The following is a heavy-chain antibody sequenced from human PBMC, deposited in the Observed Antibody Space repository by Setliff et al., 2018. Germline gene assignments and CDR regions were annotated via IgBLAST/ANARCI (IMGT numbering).Heavy chain of an antibody. CDR2: ISYDGSNK. CDR1: GFTFNTYA. J-gene: IGHJ4*02. Sequence: PGGSLRLSCAAFGFTFNTYAMHWVRQAPGKGLEWVAVISYDGSNKHYADPVKGRFTISRDNSKNMTYLQMSSLRAEDTAVYYCARDSTTVTTLDYWGQGTLVTVSS. CDR3: ARDSTTVTTLDY. V-gene: IGHV3-30-3*01. D-gene: IGHD4-17*01.